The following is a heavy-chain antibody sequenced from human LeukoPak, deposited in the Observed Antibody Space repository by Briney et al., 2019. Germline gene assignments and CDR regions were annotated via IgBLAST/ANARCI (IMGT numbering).Heavy chain of an antibody. CDR1: GGTFSSYA. CDR2: IIPIFGTA. J-gene: IGHJ5*02. Sequence: AAVKVTCKASGGTFSSYAISWVRQAPGQGLEWMGGIIPIFGTANNAQKFQGRVTITADKYTSTAYMELSSLRAEDTAVYYCARDQTPTYYYGSVSYYFRGSESNWFDPWGQGTLVSVSS. V-gene: IGHV1-69*06. D-gene: IGHD3-10*01. CDR3: ARDQTPTYYYGSVSYYFRGSESNWFDP.